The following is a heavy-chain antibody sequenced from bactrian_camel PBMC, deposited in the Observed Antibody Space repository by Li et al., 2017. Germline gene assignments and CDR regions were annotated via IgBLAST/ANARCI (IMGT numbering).Heavy chain of an antibody. V-gene: IGHV3S53*01. CDR2: IDSDGTT. CDR1: GYTASTYC. D-gene: IGHD1*01. Sequence: HVQLVESGGGSVQAGGSLRLSYRASGYTASTYCMAWFRQAPGKEREGVAHIDSDGTTSYADPVKGRFTISKDNVKNTVDLQMDSLKPEDTGMYYCAARWGKCNGLETLFGYFGQGTQVTVS. J-gene: IGHJ6*01. CDR3: AARWGKCNGLETLFGY.